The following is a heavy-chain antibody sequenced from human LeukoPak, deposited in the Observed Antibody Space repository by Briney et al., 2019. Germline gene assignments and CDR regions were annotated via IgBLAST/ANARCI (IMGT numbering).Heavy chain of an antibody. D-gene: IGHD3-10*01. V-gene: IGHV3-48*04. CDR1: GFTFSSYS. CDR2: ISSSGSTI. Sequence: GGSLRLSCAASGFTFSSYSMNWVRQAPGKGLEWVSYISSSGSTIYYADSVKGRFTISRDNAKNSLYLQMNSLRAEDTAVYYCARDPERFGELDFDYWGQGTLVTVSS. J-gene: IGHJ4*02. CDR3: ARDPERFGELDFDY.